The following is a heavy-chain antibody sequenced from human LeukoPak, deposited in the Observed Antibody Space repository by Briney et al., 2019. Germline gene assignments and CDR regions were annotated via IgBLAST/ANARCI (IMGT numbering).Heavy chain of an antibody. D-gene: IGHD2-2*01. V-gene: IGHV5-51*01. Sequence: GESLKISCKGSGYSFTSYWIGWVRQMPGKGLEWMGIICPGDSDTRYSPSFQGQVTISADKSISTAYLQWSSLKASDTAMYYCARGKYCSSTSCYDGWLGSFDPWGQGTPVTVSS. CDR2: ICPGDSDT. CDR1: GYSFTSYW. J-gene: IGHJ5*02. CDR3: ARGKYCSSTSCYDGWLGSFDP.